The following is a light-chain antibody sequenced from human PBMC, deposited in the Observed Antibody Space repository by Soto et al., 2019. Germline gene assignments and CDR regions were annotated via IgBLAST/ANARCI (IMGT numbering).Light chain of an antibody. CDR3: PEYSSYPPIP. Sequence: IRVTQSPSVLSATVGDRVTIHCRASQGISSYLAWYQQKPGKAPKLLIYAASTVQSGVPSRFSGSGSGTEFTLTISCVQSEDFATYYCPEYSSYPPIPVGQGTRLEI. V-gene: IGKV1-9*01. CDR1: QGISSY. CDR2: AAS. J-gene: IGKJ5*01.